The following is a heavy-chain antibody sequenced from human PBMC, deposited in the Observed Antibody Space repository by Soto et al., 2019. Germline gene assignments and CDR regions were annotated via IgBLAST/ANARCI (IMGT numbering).Heavy chain of an antibody. CDR1: GGSFSGYY. CDR2: INHSGST. V-gene: IGHV4-34*01. Sequence: TSETLSLTCAVYGGSFSGYYWSWIRQPPGKGLEWIGEINHSGSTNYNPSLKSRVTISVDTSKNQFSLKLSSVTAADTAVYYCARVPPAGYDFWSGYYRLEGAYYDYWGQGTLVTVSS. CDR3: ARVPPAGYDFWSGYYRLEGAYYDY. J-gene: IGHJ4*02. D-gene: IGHD3-3*01.